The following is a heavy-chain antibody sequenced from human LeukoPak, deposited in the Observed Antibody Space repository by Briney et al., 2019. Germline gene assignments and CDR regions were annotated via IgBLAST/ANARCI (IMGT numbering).Heavy chain of an antibody. CDR1: GFTFDDYA. J-gene: IGHJ4*02. CDR3: AKDSGSGYYFDY. V-gene: IGHV3-9*03. D-gene: IGHD3-10*01. Sequence: GGSLRLSCAASGFTFDDYAMHWVRQAPGKGLEWVSGISWNSGSIGYADSVKGRFTISRDNSKDSLYLQMNSLRAEDMALYYCAKDSGSGYYFDYWGQGTLVTVSS. CDR2: ISWNSGSI.